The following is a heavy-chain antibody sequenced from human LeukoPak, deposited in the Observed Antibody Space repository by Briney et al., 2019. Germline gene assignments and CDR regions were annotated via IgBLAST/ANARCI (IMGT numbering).Heavy chain of an antibody. D-gene: IGHD3-22*01. CDR2: INPNSGGT. CDR3: ARVAWGTRGSYYDSSGGSFDY. V-gene: IGHV1-2*02. CDR1: GYTFTGYY. J-gene: IGHJ4*02. Sequence: ASVKVSCKASGYTFTGYYMHWVRQAPGQGLEWMGWINPNSGGTNYAQKFQGRVTMTRDTSISTAYMELSRLRSDDTAVYYCARVAWGTRGSYYDSSGGSFDYWGQGTLVTVSS.